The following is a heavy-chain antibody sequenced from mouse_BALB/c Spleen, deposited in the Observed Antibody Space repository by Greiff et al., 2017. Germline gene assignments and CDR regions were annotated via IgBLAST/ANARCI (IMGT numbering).Heavy chain of an antibody. CDR2: INSNGGST. CDR1: GFTFSSYG. Sequence: EVKVVESGGGLVQPGGSLKLSCAASGFTFSSYGMSWVRQTPDKRLELVATINSNGGSTYYPDSVKGRFTISRDNAKNTLYLQMSSLKSEDTAMYYCATNYGNYVAWFAYWGQGTLVTVSA. J-gene: IGHJ3*01. V-gene: IGHV5-6-3*01. CDR3: ATNYGNYVAWFAY. D-gene: IGHD2-1*01.